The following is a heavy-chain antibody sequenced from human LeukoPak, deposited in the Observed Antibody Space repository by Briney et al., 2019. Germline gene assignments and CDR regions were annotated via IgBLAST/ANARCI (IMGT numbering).Heavy chain of an antibody. J-gene: IGHJ4*02. CDR1: GFTFSDYY. CDR3: AKLGTMVY. D-gene: IGHD3-10*01. CDR2: ISGGST. Sequence: GGSLRLSCAASGFTFSDYYMSWIRQAPGKGLEWVAAISGGSTDYADSVKGRFTISRDNSKNTLYLQMDSLRADDTAVYYCAKLGTMVYWGQGTLVTVSS. V-gene: IGHV3-23*01.